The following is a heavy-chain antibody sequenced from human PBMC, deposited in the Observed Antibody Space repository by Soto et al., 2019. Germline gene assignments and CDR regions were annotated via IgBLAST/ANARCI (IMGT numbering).Heavy chain of an antibody. V-gene: IGHV5-51*01. Sequence: PGESLKISCKGSGYSFTSYWIGWVRQMPGKGLEWMGIIYPGDSDTRYSPSFQGQVTISADKSISTAYLQWSSLKASDTAMYYCARLREYSSSSGGYYYYYGMDVCVQGTTVTV. J-gene: IGHJ6*02. CDR2: IYPGDSDT. CDR1: GYSFTSYW. CDR3: ARLREYSSSSGGYYYYYGMDV. D-gene: IGHD6-6*01.